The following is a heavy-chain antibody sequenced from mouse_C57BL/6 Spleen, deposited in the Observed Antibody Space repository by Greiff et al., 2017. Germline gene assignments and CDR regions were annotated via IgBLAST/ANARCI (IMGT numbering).Heavy chain of an antibody. J-gene: IGHJ3*01. Sequence: EVKLEESGGGLVQPGGSLKLSCAASGFTFSDYYMYWVRQTPEKRLEWVAYISNGGGSTYYPDTVKGRFTISRDNAKNTLYLQMSHLKSEDTAMYYCARDYGSIFAYWGQGTLVTVSA. CDR2: ISNGGGST. CDR3: ARDYGSIFAY. CDR1: GFTFSDYY. D-gene: IGHD1-1*01. V-gene: IGHV5-12*01.